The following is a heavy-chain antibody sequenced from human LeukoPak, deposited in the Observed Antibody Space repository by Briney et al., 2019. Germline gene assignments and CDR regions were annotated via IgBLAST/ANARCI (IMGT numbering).Heavy chain of an antibody. V-gene: IGHV4-4*07. J-gene: IGHJ5*02. CDR1: GGSISSYY. CDR2: IYTSGST. D-gene: IGHD1-20*01. CDR3: ARDHITGKRSSAFDP. Sequence: SETPSLTCTVSGGSISSYYWSWIRQPAGKGLEWIGRIYTSGSTNYNPSLKSRVTMSVDTSKNQFSLKLSSVTAADTAVYYCARDHITGKRSSAFDPWGQGTLVTVSS.